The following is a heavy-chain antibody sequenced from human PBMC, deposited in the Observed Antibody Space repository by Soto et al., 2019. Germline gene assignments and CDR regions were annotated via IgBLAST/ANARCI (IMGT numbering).Heavy chain of an antibody. V-gene: IGHV3-33*01. CDR1: GFTFSSYG. Sequence: QVQLVESGGGVVQPGRSLRLSCAASGFTFSSYGMHWVRQAPGKGLEWVAVIWYDGSNKYYADSVKGRFTISRDNSKNTLYLQMNSLRAEDTAVYYCARDGVIVGATRGYYYYGMDVWGQGTTVTVSS. CDR2: IWYDGSNK. D-gene: IGHD1-26*01. CDR3: ARDGVIVGATRGYYYYGMDV. J-gene: IGHJ6*02.